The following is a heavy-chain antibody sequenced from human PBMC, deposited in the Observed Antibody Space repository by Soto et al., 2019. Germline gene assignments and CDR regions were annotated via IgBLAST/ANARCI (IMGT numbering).Heavy chain of an antibody. CDR1: GYMFISYG. J-gene: IGHJ4*02. V-gene: IGHV1-18*01. D-gene: IGHD3-10*01. CDR2: IRPYNGDT. CDR3: VRDLDGSGSYYTDY. Sequence: ASVKVSCKASGYMFISYGINWVRQAPGQGLERMGWIRPYNGDTKYAQSLQGRVTMTTDTSTSTAYMEMRSLRSDDTAVYYCVRDLDGSGSYYTDYWGPGTLVTVSS.